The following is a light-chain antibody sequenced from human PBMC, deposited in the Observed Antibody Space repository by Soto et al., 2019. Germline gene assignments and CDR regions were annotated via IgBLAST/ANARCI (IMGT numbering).Light chain of an antibody. J-gene: IGKJ2*01. CDR3: QQRSNWPPVYT. CDR2: DAS. CDR1: ESVNFF. Sequence: IVLTQSPATLSLSPGERATLSCRASESVNFFLAWYQQRPGQAPRLLIHDASKRATGIPPRFSGSGSGTDFTLTINNLEPEDFAIYYCQQRSNWPPVYTFGQGTKLEIK. V-gene: IGKV3-11*01.